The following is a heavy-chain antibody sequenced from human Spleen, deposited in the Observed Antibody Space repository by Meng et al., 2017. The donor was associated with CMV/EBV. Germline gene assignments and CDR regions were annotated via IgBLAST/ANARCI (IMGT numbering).Heavy chain of an antibody. CDR1: RFPFSGYF. D-gene: IGHD4-23*01. Sequence: SRFPFSGYFIHCVRQAPGQSLEWMGCIDSNTGGTNYAQKFPGRVTMTRDTSVRSAYMDLRGLRYDDTAVYFCSFEKDYGGNSILWFDPWGQGTLVTVSS. CDR2: IDSNTGGT. V-gene: IGHV1-2*02. J-gene: IGHJ5*02. CDR3: SFEKDYGGNSILWFDP.